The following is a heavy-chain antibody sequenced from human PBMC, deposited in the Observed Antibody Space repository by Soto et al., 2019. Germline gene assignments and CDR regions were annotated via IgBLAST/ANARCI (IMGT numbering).Heavy chain of an antibody. CDR3: ARDALWGIAALQHCFDY. J-gene: IGHJ4*02. V-gene: IGHV3-48*02. CDR2: ISSSSSTI. Sequence: GGSMRLSCSGSGFTFRDYALTWVRQAPGKGLEWVSYISSSSSTIYYADSVKGRFTISRDNAKNSLYLQMNSLRDEATAVYYCARDALWGIAALQHCFDYYRQGTLVTVCS. D-gene: IGHD6-13*01. CDR1: GFTFRDYA.